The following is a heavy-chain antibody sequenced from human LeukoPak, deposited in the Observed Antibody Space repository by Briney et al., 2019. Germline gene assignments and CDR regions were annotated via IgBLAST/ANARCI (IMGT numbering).Heavy chain of an antibody. V-gene: IGHV3-33*01. CDR1: GFTFSSYG. CDR2: IWYDGSNK. Sequence: PGGSLRLSCAASGFTFSSYGMHWVRQAPGKGLEWVAVIWYDGSNKYYAESVKGRFTISRDNSKNTLYLQMNSLRAEDTAVYYCAREMVYCSGGSCSDYFDYWGQGTLVTVSS. J-gene: IGHJ4*02. D-gene: IGHD2-15*01. CDR3: AREMVYCSGGSCSDYFDY.